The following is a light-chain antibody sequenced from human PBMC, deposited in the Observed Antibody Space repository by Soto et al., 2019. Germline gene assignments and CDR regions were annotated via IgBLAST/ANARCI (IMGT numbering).Light chain of an antibody. CDR3: SSYTSSSTVVV. J-gene: IGLJ2*01. Sequence: QSVLTQPASVSGSPGQSITISCTGTSSDVGGYNYVSWYQQHPGKAPKFIIYEVTNRPSGVSNRFSGSKSGNTASLTISGLQAEDEADYYCSSYTSSSTVVVFGGGTKVTVL. CDR1: SSDVGGYNY. V-gene: IGLV2-14*01. CDR2: EVT.